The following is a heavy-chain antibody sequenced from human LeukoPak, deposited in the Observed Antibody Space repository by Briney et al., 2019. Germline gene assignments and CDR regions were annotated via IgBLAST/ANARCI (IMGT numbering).Heavy chain of an antibody. CDR1: GFTFSSYA. Sequence: GGSLRLSCAASGFTFSSYAMSWVRQAPGKGLEWVSAISGSGGSTYYADSVKGRFTISRDNSKNTLYLQMNSLRAEDTAVYYCARELFLDGYNGNDAFDIWGQGTMVTVSS. CDR3: ARELFLDGYNGNDAFDI. J-gene: IGHJ3*02. CDR2: ISGSGGST. D-gene: IGHD5-24*01. V-gene: IGHV3-23*01.